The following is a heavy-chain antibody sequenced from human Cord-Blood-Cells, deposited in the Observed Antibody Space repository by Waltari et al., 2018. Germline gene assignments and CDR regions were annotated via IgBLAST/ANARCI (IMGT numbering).Heavy chain of an antibody. CDR3: ARTLYDSSGYYSDAFDI. J-gene: IGHJ3*02. V-gene: IGHV4-34*01. CDR2: INHSGST. Sequence: PGKGLEWIGEINHSGSTNYNPSLKSRVTISVDTSKNQFSLKLSSVTAADTAVYYCARTLYDSSGYYSDAFDIWGQGTMVTVSS. D-gene: IGHD3-22*01.